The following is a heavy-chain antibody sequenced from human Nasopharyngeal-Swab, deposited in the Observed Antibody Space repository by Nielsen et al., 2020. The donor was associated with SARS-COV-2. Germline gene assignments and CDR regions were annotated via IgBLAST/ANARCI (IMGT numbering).Heavy chain of an antibody. CDR2: IYTSGST. J-gene: IGHJ4*02. CDR3: ARETYYYASRTLDS. Sequence: SETLSLTCTVSGGSISSGSCYWSWIRQPAGKGLEWIGRIYTSGSTNYNPSLKSRVTISVDTSKNQFSLKLSSVTAADTAVYYCARETYYYASRTLDSWGQGTLVTVSS. CDR1: GGSISSGSCY. V-gene: IGHV4-61*02. D-gene: IGHD3-22*01.